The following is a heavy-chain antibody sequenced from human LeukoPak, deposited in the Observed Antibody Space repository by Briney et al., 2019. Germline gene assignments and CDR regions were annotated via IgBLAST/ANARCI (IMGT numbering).Heavy chain of an antibody. V-gene: IGHV3-21*01. D-gene: IGHD2-15*01. CDR1: GFTFSSYS. Sequence: GGSLRLSCAASGFTFSSYSMNWVRQAQGRGGEGVSEISSISSYIYYAASVKARFPISRDNAKNSLYLQMNSLRAEDTAVYYCARAPGGYCSGGSCYEDYWGQGTLVTVSS. CDR3: ARAPGGYCSGGSCYEDY. CDR2: ISSISSYI. J-gene: IGHJ4*02.